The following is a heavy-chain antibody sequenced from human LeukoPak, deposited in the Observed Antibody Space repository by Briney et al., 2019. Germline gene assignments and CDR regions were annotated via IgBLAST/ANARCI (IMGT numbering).Heavy chain of an antibody. CDR1: GGTFSSYA. D-gene: IGHD6-6*01. Sequence: SVKVSCKASGGTFSSYAISWVRQAPGQGLEWMGGIIPIFGTANYAQKFQGRVTITADESTSTAYMELSSLRSEDTAVYYCARTPLNAPYSSSSSFFDYWGQGTLVTVSS. J-gene: IGHJ4*02. V-gene: IGHV1-69*01. CDR3: ARTPLNAPYSSSSSFFDY. CDR2: IIPIFGTA.